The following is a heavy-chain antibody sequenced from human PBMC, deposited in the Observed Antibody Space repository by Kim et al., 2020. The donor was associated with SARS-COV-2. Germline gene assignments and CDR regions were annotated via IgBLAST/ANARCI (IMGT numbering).Heavy chain of an antibody. D-gene: IGHD3-22*01. J-gene: IGHJ3*02. V-gene: IGHV3-30*18. CDR1: GFSFSSYG. CDR3: AKSANYYDYGAVFNM. Sequence: GGSLRLSCVASGFSFSSYGMHWVRQAPGKGLEWVAAISHDGRNEYHRDSVKGRFTISRDNSKNTLYLQMNSLRAEDTAVYYCAKSANYYDYGAVFNMWGQGTMVTAS. CDR2: ISHDGRNE.